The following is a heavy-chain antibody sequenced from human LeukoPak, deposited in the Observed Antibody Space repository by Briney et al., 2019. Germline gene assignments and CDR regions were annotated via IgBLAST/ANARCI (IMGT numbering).Heavy chain of an antibody. J-gene: IGHJ4*02. V-gene: IGHV3-30*18. Sequence: GGSLRLSCAASGFTFSSYGMHWVRQAPGKGLEWVAVISYDGSNKYYADSVKGRFTISRDNSKNTLYLQMNSLRAEDTAVYYCAKDGVWGSYRRTNYFDYWGQGTLVTVSS. CDR1: GFTFSSYG. CDR3: AKDGVWGSYRRTNYFDY. CDR2: ISYDGSNK. D-gene: IGHD3-16*02.